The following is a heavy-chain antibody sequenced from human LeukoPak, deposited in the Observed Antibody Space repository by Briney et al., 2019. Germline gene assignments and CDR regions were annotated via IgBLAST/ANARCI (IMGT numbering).Heavy chain of an antibody. CDR1: GFTLGDYA. D-gene: IGHD3-10*01. CDR2: IRSKAYGGTT. Sequence: GGSLRLSCTASGFTLGDYAMSWVRQAPGEGLEGVGFIRSKAYGGTTEYAASVKGRFTISRDDSKSIAYLKMNSLKTEDTAVYYCTGVWFGELEGYWGQGTLVTVSS. J-gene: IGHJ4*02. V-gene: IGHV3-49*04. CDR3: TGVWFGELEGY.